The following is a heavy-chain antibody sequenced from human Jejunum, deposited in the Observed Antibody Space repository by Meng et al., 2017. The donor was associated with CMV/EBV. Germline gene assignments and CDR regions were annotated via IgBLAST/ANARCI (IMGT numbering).Heavy chain of an antibody. CDR1: VFTFSCCP. V-gene: IGHV3-23*01. CDR2: ISGRGGST. CDR3: AKQSRRRWAPPGY. D-gene: IGHD6-13*01. Sequence: CAASVFTFSCCPMHSVLRAPGKWLLCVSSISGRGGSTYSSDSLQGRFPISRDNSKTTLYLQMHSLRAEDTAVYYCAKQSRRRWAPPGYWGQGTLVTVSS. J-gene: IGHJ4*02.